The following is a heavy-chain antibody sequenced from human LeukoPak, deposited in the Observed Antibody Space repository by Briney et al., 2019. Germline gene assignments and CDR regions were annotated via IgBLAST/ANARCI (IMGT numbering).Heavy chain of an antibody. CDR2: IYPGDSDT. V-gene: IGHV5-51*01. Sequence: GESLKISCKGSGYSFTSYWIGWVRQTPGKGLEWMGIIYPGDSDTRYSPSFQGQVTIPADKSISTAYLQWSSLKASDTAMYYCARTRGGGSSSEMSWFDPWGQGTLVTVSS. J-gene: IGHJ5*02. CDR1: GYSFTSYW. CDR3: ARTRGGGSSSEMSWFDP. D-gene: IGHD6-13*01.